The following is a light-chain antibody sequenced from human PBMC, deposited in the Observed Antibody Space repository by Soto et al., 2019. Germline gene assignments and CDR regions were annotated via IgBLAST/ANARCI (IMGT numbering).Light chain of an antibody. CDR2: AAS. J-gene: IGKJ1*01. CDR1: QSISSY. Sequence: DIQMTQSPSSLSASVGDRVTITCRASQSISSYLNWYQQKPGKAPKLLIYAASSLQSGVPSRFSGSGSGTXXXXXXXSLQPEDFATYYCQQSYSTLWTFGQGTKVEIK. CDR3: QQSYSTLWT. V-gene: IGKV1-39*01.